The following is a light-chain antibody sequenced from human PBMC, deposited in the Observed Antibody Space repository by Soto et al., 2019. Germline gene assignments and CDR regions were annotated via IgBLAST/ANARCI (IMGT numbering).Light chain of an antibody. V-gene: IGKV1-5*03. Sequence: DIQMTRSPSTLSGSVGDRVTITCRASQTISSWLAWYQQKPGKAPKLLIYKASTLKSGVPLRFSGSGSGTEFTLTISSLQPDDFATYYCQHYNSYSEAFGQGTKVDIK. CDR1: QTISSW. CDR2: KAS. CDR3: QHYNSYSEA. J-gene: IGKJ1*01.